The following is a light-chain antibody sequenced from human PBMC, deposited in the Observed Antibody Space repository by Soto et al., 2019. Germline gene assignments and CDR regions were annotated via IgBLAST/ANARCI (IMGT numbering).Light chain of an antibody. CDR1: QGINSY. CDR2: AAS. Sequence: DIQLTQSPSLLSASVGDRVTITCRASQGINSYLAWYQQKAGKAPKLLICAASTLQTGVPSRFSGSESGKEFTLTTNSGQPEDFASDDCQLVNNGSLLSFGPGTKVDFK. J-gene: IGKJ3*01. V-gene: IGKV1-9*01. CDR3: QLVNNGSLLS.